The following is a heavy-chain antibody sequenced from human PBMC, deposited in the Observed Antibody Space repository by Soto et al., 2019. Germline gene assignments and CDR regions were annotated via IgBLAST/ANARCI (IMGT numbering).Heavy chain of an antibody. Sequence: SETLSLTCTVSGGSISSYYLSWIRQHPGKGLEWIGYIYYSGSTYYNPSLKSRVTISVDTSKNQFSLKLSSVTAADTAVYYCARAYSSSWYPPILAWGQGTLVTVSS. CDR2: IYYSGST. D-gene: IGHD6-13*01. V-gene: IGHV4-59*06. J-gene: IGHJ5*02. CDR1: GGSISSYY. CDR3: ARAYSSSWYPPILA.